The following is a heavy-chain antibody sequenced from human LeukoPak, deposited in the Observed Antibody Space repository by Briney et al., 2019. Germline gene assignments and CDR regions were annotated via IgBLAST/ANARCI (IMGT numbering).Heavy chain of an antibody. CDR1: GFTFSSYG. J-gene: IGHJ4*02. Sequence: PGGSLRLSCAASGFTFSSYGTNWVRQAPGKGLEWVSSISSSSSYIYYADSVKGRFTISRDNAKNSLYLQMNSLRAEDTAVYYCARGGYDSSGYYPFDYWGQGTLVTVSS. CDR2: ISSSSSYI. D-gene: IGHD3-22*01. CDR3: ARGGYDSSGYYPFDY. V-gene: IGHV3-21*01.